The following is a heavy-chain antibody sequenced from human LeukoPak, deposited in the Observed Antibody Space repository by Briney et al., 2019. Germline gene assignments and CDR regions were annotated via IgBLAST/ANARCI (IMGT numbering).Heavy chain of an antibody. V-gene: IGHV7-4-1*02. CDR1: GYTFTNYG. J-gene: IGHJ4*02. CDR3: ARDKYQLPYEIDY. Sequence: VSVKVSCRASGYTFTNYGVNWVRQAPGQGLEWMGWINTNTRNPTYAQGFTGRFVFSLDTSLSTAYLQISSLKAEDTAVYYCARDKYQLPYEIDYWGQGTLVTVSS. D-gene: IGHD2-2*01. CDR2: INTNTRNP.